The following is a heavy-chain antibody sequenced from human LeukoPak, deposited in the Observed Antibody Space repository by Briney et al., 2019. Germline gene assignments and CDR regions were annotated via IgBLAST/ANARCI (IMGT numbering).Heavy chain of an antibody. D-gene: IGHD6-6*01. CDR3: ARDSVGYSSSSGFDY. CDR1: GFTVSSNY. Sequence: GGSLRLSCAASGFTVSSNYMSWVRQAPGKGLEWVSVIYSGGSTYYADSVKGRFTISRDNSKNTLYLQMNSLRAEDTAVYYCARDSVGYSSSSGFDYWGQGTLVTVSS. CDR2: IYSGGST. J-gene: IGHJ4*02. V-gene: IGHV3-53*01.